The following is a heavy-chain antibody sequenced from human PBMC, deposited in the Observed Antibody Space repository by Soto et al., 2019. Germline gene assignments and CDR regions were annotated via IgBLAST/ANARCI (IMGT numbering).Heavy chain of an antibody. D-gene: IGHD3-10*01. Sequence: QVQLVESGGGVVQPGRSLRLSCAASGFTFSSYGMHWVRQAPGKGLEWVAVIWYDGSNKYYADSVKGRFTISRDNSKNTLYLQMNSLRAEDTAVYYCARDLLWFGSYYYYGMDVWGQGTTVTVSS. CDR2: IWYDGSNK. V-gene: IGHV3-33*01. CDR3: ARDLLWFGSYYYYGMDV. CDR1: GFTFSSYG. J-gene: IGHJ6*02.